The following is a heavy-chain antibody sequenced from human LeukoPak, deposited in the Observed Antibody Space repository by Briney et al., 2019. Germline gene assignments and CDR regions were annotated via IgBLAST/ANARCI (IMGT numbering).Heavy chain of an antibody. V-gene: IGHV3-53*01. D-gene: IGHD2-21*01. CDR3: ERGGVGMYYFDF. J-gene: IGHJ4*02. CDR2: IFSGGNT. Sequence: GGSLRLSCAASGFTVSTIYMTWVRQAPGKGLEWVSVIFSGGNTYYADSVQGRFTISRDNSKNMLYLQMNCLRADDPAVYYCERGGVGMYYFDFWGQGTLVTVSS. CDR1: GFTVSTIY.